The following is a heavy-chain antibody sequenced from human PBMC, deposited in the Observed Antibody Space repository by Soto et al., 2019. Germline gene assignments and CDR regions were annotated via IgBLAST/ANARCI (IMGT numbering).Heavy chain of an antibody. J-gene: IGHJ4*02. D-gene: IGHD3-3*02. V-gene: IGHV3-74*01. CDR3: ARGAFHKYYLDY. Sequence: EVQLVESGGGLVQPWGSLRLSCAVSGFTFNSSWMHCCLQALGKGLVWVSRLNSDESTTNYADYVKGRFTISRDNAKNTLYLQMDSLRAEDTAVYYCARGAFHKYYLDYWGQATLVTVTS. CDR1: GFTFNSSW. CDR2: LNSDESTT.